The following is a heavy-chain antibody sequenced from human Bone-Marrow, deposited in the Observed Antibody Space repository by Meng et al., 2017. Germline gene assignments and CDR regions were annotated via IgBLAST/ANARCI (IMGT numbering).Heavy chain of an antibody. D-gene: IGHD6-19*01. CDR2: IYTSVST. V-gene: IGHV4-4*07. CDR3: ARAVGVAVAGIFLGFDP. Sequence: PGLGNRCHTLSRPAALRCVSMSSYDWRWNRQSAVNGLEWIGHIYTSVSTNYNPSLKSRVTMSVDTSKNQFSLKLSSLTAADTAVYYCARAVGVAVAGIFLGFDPWGQGTLVTVSS. CDR1: CVSMSSYD. J-gene: IGHJ5*02.